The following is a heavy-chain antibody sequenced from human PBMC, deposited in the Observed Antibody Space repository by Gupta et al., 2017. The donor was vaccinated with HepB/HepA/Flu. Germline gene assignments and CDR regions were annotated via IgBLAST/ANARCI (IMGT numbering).Heavy chain of an antibody. V-gene: IGHV3-74*03. CDR3: ARDFDWEGGA. Sequence: EAQPLESAGDLVQTGGSLRLSCEGSGFIHWFRHFPGKGLVWVSRIGGDGSYKQYADSVRGRFTISRDNAKNTVYLQRNSVRVDDTAVYYCARDFDWEGGAWGQGTTVTVSS. J-gene: IGHJ6*02. CDR1: GF. D-gene: IGHD3-9*01. CDR2: IGGDGSYK.